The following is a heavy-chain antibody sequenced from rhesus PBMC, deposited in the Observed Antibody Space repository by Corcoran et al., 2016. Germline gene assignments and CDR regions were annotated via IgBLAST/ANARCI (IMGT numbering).Heavy chain of an antibody. CDR2: ISGSSGST. Sequence: QVKLQESGPGLVKPSETLSRTCAVSGCSMSRITWWICALQPPGNGLWWIGYISGSSGSTYYNPSLKSRVTISTDTSKNQFSLKLSSVTAADTAVYYCASQHTYYEDDYGYGYRFDVWGQGALVTVSS. V-gene: IGHV4-65*01. D-gene: IGHD3-9*01. J-gene: IGHJ5-1*01. CDR3: ASQHTYYEDDYGYGYRFDV. CDR1: GCSMSRITW.